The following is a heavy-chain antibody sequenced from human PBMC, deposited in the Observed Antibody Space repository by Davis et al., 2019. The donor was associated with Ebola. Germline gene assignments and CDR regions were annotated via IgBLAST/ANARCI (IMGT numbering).Heavy chain of an antibody. CDR3: TTPGGQDSGYDVFDI. CDR1: GYTFTSYY. J-gene: IGHJ3*02. V-gene: IGHV1-18*04. Sequence: AASVKVSCKASGYTFTSYYMHWVRQAPGQGLEWMGEIRPYNGNTNYAQKLQGRVTMTTDTSTSTAYMDLSSLRSEDTALYYCTTPGGQDSGYDVFDIWGQGTMVTVSS. CDR2: IRPYNGNT. D-gene: IGHD5-12*01.